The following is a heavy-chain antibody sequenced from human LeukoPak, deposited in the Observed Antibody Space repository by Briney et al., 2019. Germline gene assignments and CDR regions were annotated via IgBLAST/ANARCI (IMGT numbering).Heavy chain of an antibody. J-gene: IGHJ4*02. CDR1: GYTFTGYY. Sequence: ASVKVSCKASGYTFTGYYMHWVRQAPGQGLEWMGWINPNSGGTNYAQKFQGWVTMTRDTSISTAYMELSRLRSDDMAVYYCARSSIAVAGTGDYWGQGTLVTVSS. D-gene: IGHD6-19*01. CDR2: INPNSGGT. CDR3: ARSSIAVAGTGDY. V-gene: IGHV1-2*04.